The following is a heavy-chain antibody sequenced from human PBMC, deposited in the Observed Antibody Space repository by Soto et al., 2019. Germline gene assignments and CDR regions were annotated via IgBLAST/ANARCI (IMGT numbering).Heavy chain of an antibody. CDR2: ISAYNDNT. CDR3: ARVIRTDCPRQMLVAGDY. D-gene: IGHD2-21*02. V-gene: IGHV1-18*04. CDR1: GYTVTGYG. Sequence: QVQLVQSGAEVKKPGASVKVSCKASGYTVTGYGISWVRQAPGQGLEWTGWISAYNDNTNYAQMLPGRVTVTTATSTSTAYMALRSLRSDDTAVYFCARVIRTDCPRQMLVAGDYWGQGTLVTVSS. J-gene: IGHJ4*02.